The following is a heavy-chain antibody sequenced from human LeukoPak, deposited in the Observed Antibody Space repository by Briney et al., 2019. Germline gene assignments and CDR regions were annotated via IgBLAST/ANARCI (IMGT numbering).Heavy chain of an antibody. CDR2: IWYDGSNK. J-gene: IGHJ4*02. D-gene: IGHD6-19*01. CDR1: GFTFSTYG. CDR3: ARDPGLAVAGPPFDY. V-gene: IGHV3-33*01. Sequence: GSLRLSCAASGFTFSTYGMHWVRQAPGKGLEWVAVIWYDGSNKYYADSVKGRFTISRDNSKNTLYLQMNSLRAEDTAVYYCARDPGLAVAGPPFDYWGQGTLVTVSS.